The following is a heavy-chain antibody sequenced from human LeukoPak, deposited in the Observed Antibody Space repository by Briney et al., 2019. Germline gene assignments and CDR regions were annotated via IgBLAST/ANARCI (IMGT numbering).Heavy chain of an antibody. Sequence: SETLSLTCTVSGGSVSSGTHYWSWIRQPPGKGLEWIGYIYYTGSTNCNPSLKSRVSMSIDTSKNQFSLKLTSVTAADTAVYYCASAPNVDFYDYWGQGTLVTVSS. CDR3: ASAPNVDFYDY. CDR1: GGSVSSGTHY. J-gene: IGHJ4*02. CDR2: IYYTGST. V-gene: IGHV4-61*01.